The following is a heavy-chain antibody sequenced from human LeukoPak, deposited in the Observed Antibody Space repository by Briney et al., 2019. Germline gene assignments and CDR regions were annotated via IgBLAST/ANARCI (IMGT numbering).Heavy chain of an antibody. V-gene: IGHV4-34*01. J-gene: IGHJ3*02. CDR3: AREWELLKDAFDI. D-gene: IGHD1-26*01. CDR1: GFTFSSYG. CDR2: INHSGST. Sequence: PGGSLRLSCAASGFTFSSYGMHWVRQAPGKGLEWIGEINHSGSTNYNPSLKSRVTISVDTSKNQFSLKLSSVTAADTAVYYCAREWELLKDAFDIWGQGTMVTVSS.